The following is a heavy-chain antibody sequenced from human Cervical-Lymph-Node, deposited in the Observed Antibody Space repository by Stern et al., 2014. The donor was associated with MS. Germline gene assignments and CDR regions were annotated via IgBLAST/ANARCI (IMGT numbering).Heavy chain of an antibody. V-gene: IGHV3-53*01. CDR1: GFTVSNNY. D-gene: IGHD3-3*01. Sequence: EVQLEESGGGLIQPGGSLRLSCAAPGFTVSNNYMSWVRQAPGKGLEWVSLIYTDDTTSYAGSVKGRFIISSDSSMTNVLLQMKSLRAEDTAVYYCARAIFGVNTAAMAPDAFDTWGQGTMVTVSS. CDR3: ARAIFGVNTAAMAPDAFDT. J-gene: IGHJ3*02. CDR2: IYTDDTT.